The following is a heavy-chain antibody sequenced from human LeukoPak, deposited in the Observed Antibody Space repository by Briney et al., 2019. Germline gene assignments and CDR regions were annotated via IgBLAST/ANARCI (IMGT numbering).Heavy chain of an antibody. Sequence: SETLSLTCTVSGGSISSYYWNWIRQAPGKGLEWIGYINYSGSTNYNPSLKSRVTISVDTSKNQFSLKLSSVTAADTAVYSCARGRGGGSDAFDFWGQGTMVTVSS. CDR1: GGSISSYY. D-gene: IGHD2-15*01. CDR2: INYSGST. V-gene: IGHV4-59*01. J-gene: IGHJ3*01. CDR3: ARGRGGGSDAFDF.